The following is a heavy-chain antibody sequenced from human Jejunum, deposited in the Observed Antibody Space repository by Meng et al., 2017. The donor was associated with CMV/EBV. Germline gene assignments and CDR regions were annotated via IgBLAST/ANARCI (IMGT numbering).Heavy chain of an antibody. CDR1: GYMFTPCV. Sequence: SGYMFTPCVFHWVPQSPGQRLEWMGWLTGGSGPPAYSQNFQGRVTIARDTSASTVYMELNRLTSEDTAVYYCAREGSVSGLDLDYWGQGTLVTVSS. D-gene: IGHD6-19*01. CDR3: AREGSVSGLDLDY. V-gene: IGHV1-3*01. CDR2: LTGGSGPP. J-gene: IGHJ4*02.